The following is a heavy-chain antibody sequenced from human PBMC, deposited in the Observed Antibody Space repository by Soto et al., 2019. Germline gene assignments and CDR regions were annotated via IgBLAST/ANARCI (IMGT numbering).Heavy chain of an antibody. J-gene: IGHJ5*02. CDR3: ATDPPTSDFWNGYLFDP. D-gene: IGHD3-3*01. CDR1: GYTLTELS. V-gene: IGHV1-24*01. Sequence: ASVKVSCKVSGYTLTELSMHWVRQAPGKGLEWMGGFDPEDGGTIYAQKFQGRVTMTEDTSTDTAYMELSSLRSEDTAVYYCATDPPTSDFWNGYLFDPWGQGTLVTVSS. CDR2: FDPEDGGT.